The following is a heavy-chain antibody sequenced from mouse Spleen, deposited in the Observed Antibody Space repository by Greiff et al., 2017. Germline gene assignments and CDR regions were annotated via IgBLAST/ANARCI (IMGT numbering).Heavy chain of an antibody. V-gene: IGHV2-2*01. CDR1: GFSLTSYG. CDR3: ARAVAKGAWFAY. Sequence: QVQLQQSGPGLVQPSQSLSITCTVSGFSLTSYGVHWVRQSPGKGLEWLGVIWSGGSTDYNAAFISRLSISKDNSKSQVFFKMNSLQTDDTARYYCARAVAKGAWFAYWGQGTLVTVSA. J-gene: IGHJ3*01. D-gene: IGHD1-1*01. CDR2: IWSGGST.